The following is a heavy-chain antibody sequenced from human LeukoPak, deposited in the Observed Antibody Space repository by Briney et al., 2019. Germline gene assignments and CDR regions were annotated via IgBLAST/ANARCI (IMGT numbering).Heavy chain of an antibody. CDR1: GGSFSDYY. CDR2: INHSGST. V-gene: IGHV4-34*01. CDR3: AKEAILGSYNWFDP. Sequence: SETLSLTCAVYGGSFSDYYWSRIRQPPGKGLEWIGEINHSGSTNYNPFLKSRVTISVDTSKNQFSLKLNSVTAADTAVYYCAKEAILGSYNWFDPWGQGTLVAVSS. D-gene: IGHD3-3*01. J-gene: IGHJ5*02.